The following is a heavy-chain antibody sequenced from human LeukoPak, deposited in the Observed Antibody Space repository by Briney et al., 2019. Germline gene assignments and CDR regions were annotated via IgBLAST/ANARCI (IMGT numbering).Heavy chain of an antibody. D-gene: IGHD3-3*01. J-gene: IGHJ5*02. Sequence: PSETLSLTCAVYGGPSVVTTGAGSASPQGRGWSGLGEINHSGSTNYNPSLKSRVTISVDTSKNQFSLKLNSVTAADTAVYYCAREAVFWSGYTHRNWFDPWGQGTLVTVSS. V-gene: IGHV4-34*01. CDR1: GGPSVVTT. CDR3: AREAVFWSGYTHRNWFDP. CDR2: INHSGST.